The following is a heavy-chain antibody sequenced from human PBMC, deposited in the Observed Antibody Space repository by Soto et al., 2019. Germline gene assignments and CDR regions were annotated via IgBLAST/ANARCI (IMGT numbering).Heavy chain of an antibody. V-gene: IGHV1-8*01. J-gene: IGHJ4*02. CDR3: ASWAGYSK. CDR2: MRPNNGNT. CDR1: GYTFTNYD. Sequence: QVQLVQSGAEVKKPGASVKVSCKASGYTFTNYDINWVRQATGQGLEWMGWMRPNNGNTGYAQKFQGRVTMTRNTSLNTAYMELSSLRSEDTAVYYCASWAGYSKWGQGTLVTVSS. D-gene: IGHD3-9*01.